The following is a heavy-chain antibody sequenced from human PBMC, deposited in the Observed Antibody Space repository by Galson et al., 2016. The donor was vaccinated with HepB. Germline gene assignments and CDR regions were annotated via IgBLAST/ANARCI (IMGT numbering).Heavy chain of an antibody. D-gene: IGHD3-3*01. CDR2: INAGNGDT. CDR1: GYTFSNYA. Sequence: SVKVSCKASGYTFSNYAIHWVRQAPGQRPEWMGCINAGNGDTQFSQRLQGRVTITRDTSASTAYMEMRSLRSEDTAVYYCARGPDTIFAVVTMGYYYGMDVWGQGTTVTVSS. V-gene: IGHV1-3*01. CDR3: ARGPDTIFAVVTMGYYYGMDV. J-gene: IGHJ6*02.